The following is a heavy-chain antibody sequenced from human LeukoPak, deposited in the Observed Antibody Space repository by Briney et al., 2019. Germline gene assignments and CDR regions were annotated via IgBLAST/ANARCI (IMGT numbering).Heavy chain of an antibody. Sequence: GESLKISCKGSGYSFTRYWISWVRQMPWKGLEWMVIIYPGDSDTRYRPSFQGQVTISADKSISTAYLQWSSLKASDTAMYYCARPLGDYHFSTGYFTIFYFDSWGQGTLVTVSS. CDR1: GYSFTRYW. CDR2: IYPGDSDT. D-gene: IGHD3-3*01. CDR3: ARPLGDYHFSTGYFTIFYFDS. V-gene: IGHV5-51*01. J-gene: IGHJ4*02.